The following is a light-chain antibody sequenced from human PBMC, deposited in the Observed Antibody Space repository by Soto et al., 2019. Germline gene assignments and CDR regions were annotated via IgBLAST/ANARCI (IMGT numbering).Light chain of an antibody. V-gene: IGKV3-20*01. CDR1: QSVSSSY. CDR2: GAS. J-gene: IGKJ2*01. CDR3: XXXXYSPPYT. Sequence: EIVLTQSPGTLSLSPGERATLSCRASQSVSSSYLAWYQQKPGQAPRLLIYGASSRATGIPDRFSGSGSGTXFTLTXSRLXXEDXAVYXXXXXXYSPPYTFGQGTKLEIK.